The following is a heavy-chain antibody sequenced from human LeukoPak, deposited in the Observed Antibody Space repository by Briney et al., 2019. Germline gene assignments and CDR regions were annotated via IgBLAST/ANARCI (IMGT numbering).Heavy chain of an antibody. CDR2: IYYSGTT. CDR3: ARVATTTNPPQRPFDY. V-gene: IGHV4-31*03. CDR1: DGSMSRGGFY. D-gene: IGHD6-25*01. Sequence: SQTLSLTCSVSDGSMSRGGFYWSWIRQHPGKGLEWIGNIYYSGTTYHNPSLKSRVTISFDTFKSQFSLKLSSVTAADTAVYYCARVATTTNPPQRPFDYWGQGTLVTVSS. J-gene: IGHJ4*02.